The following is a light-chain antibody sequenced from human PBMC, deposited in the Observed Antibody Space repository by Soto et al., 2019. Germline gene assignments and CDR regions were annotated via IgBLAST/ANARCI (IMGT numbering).Light chain of an antibody. V-gene: IGKV3-11*01. CDR2: DAS. J-gene: IGKJ3*01. CDR1: QSVRSS. CDR3: QQRSNWPPEVT. Sequence: EIVLTQSPDTLSLSPGERATLSCRASQSVRSSLAWYQQKPGQAPRLLRYDASNRATGIPARFSGSGSGTDFTLTISSLEPEEFAVYYCQQRSNWPPEVTFGPGTKVDIK.